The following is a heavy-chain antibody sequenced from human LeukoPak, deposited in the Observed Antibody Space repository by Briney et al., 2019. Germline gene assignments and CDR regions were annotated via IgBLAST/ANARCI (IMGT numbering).Heavy chain of an antibody. D-gene: IGHD1-26*01. V-gene: IGHV3-21*01. CDR3: ARDSAELDY. CDR1: GFTFSIYS. CDR2: ISSSSSYI. Sequence: GGSLRLSCAASGFTFSIYSMNWVRQAPGKGLEWVSSISSSSSYIHYTDSVRGRFTISRDNAKNSLYLQMSSLTAEDTALYYCARDSAELDYWGQGTLVTVSS. J-gene: IGHJ4*02.